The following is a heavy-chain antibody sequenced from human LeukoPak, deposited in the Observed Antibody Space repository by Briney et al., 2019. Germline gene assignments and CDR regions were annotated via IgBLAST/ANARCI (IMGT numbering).Heavy chain of an antibody. D-gene: IGHD6-19*01. CDR2: IYDSGST. Sequence: SQTLSLTCTVSGGSVSSGGYYWNWIRQHPGKGLGWIGYIYDSGSTDYNPSLKSRVIISVDTSKNQFSLKLISVTAADTAVYYCARSSSGWSFDYWGQGTLVTVSS. CDR3: ARSSSGWSFDY. CDR1: GGSVSSGGYY. J-gene: IGHJ4*02. V-gene: IGHV4-31*03.